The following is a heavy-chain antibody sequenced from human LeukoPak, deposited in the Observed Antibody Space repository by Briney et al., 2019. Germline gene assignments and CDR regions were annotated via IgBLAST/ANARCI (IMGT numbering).Heavy chain of an antibody. CDR1: GYTFTSYY. CDR3: ARGVAIAAARKPFDY. J-gene: IGHJ4*02. CDR2: INPSGGSA. V-gene: IGHV1-46*01. D-gene: IGHD6-13*01. Sequence: GASVKVSCKASGYTFTSYYMHWVRQAPGQGLEWMGIINPSGGSASYAQKFQGRVTITADKSTSTAYMELSSLRSEDTAVYYCARGVAIAAARKPFDYWGQGTLVTVSS.